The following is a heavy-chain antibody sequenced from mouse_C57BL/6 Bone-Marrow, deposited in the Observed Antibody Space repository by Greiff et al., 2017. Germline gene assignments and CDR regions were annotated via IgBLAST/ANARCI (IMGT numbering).Heavy chain of an antibody. CDR1: GFTFSDYY. D-gene: IGHD1-1*01. V-gene: IGHV5-12*01. CDR2: ISNGGGST. J-gene: IGHJ3*01. Sequence: EVKVVESGGGLVQPGGSLKLSCAASGFTFSDYYMYWVRQTPEKRLEWVAYISNGGGSTYYPDTVKGRFTISRDNAKNTLYMQMSRLKSEDTAMYYCARQGYYGSGAWLAYWGQGTLVTVSA. CDR3: ARQGYYGSGAWLAY.